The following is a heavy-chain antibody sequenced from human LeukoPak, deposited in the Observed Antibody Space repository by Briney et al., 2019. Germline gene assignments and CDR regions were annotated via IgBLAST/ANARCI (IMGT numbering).Heavy chain of an antibody. V-gene: IGHV1-2*02. J-gene: IGHJ4*02. Sequence: GASVKVSCKASGYTFTSYYMHWVRQAPGQGLEWMGWINPNSGGTNYAQKFQGRVTMTRDTSISTAYMELSRLRSDDTAVYYCARVFVRGSGSPLDYWGQGTLVTVSS. CDR2: INPNSGGT. CDR1: GYTFTSYY. CDR3: ARVFVRGSGSPLDY. D-gene: IGHD3-10*01.